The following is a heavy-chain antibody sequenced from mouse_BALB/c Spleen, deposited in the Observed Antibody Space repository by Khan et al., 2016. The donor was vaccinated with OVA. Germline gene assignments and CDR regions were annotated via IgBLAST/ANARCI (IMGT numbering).Heavy chain of an antibody. CDR1: GYSITSDYA. V-gene: IGHV3-2*02. Sequence: EVQLQESGPGLVRPSQSLSLTCNVTGYSITSDYAWNWIRQFPGNKLEWMGYISYSGSTSYNPYLKSRISLTRDTSKSQFFLQLNAGTTENTATYYCARSIMANWGQGTTLTVSS. CDR2: ISYSGST. J-gene: IGHJ2*01. CDR3: ARSIMAN.